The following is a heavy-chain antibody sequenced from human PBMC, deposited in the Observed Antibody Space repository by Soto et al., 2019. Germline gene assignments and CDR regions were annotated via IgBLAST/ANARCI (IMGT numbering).Heavy chain of an antibody. J-gene: IGHJ3*01. Sequence: QVQLVQSGIEVREPGASVKVSCKASGYTFNNYGISWVRQAPGHGLEWMGWISAYNGKTDFAQKFQGRVIMTTDTSTSTAYMELRSLRSDDTAVYYCVRDGGIPLFAALDVWGQGTMVTVSS. CDR3: VRDGGIPLFAALDV. V-gene: IGHV1-18*01. CDR2: ISAYNGKT. CDR1: GYTFNNYG. D-gene: IGHD3-16*01.